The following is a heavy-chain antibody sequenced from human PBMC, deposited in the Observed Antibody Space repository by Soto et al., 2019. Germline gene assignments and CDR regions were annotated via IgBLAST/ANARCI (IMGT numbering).Heavy chain of an antibody. CDR3: ANAVTTSVFPPGTQIDY. J-gene: IGHJ4*02. D-gene: IGHD4-4*01. CDR2: ISGSGGST. CDR1: GFTFSSYA. Sequence: QPGGSLRLSCAASGFTFSSYAMSWVRQAPGKGLEWVSAISGSGGSTYYADSVKGRFTISRDNSKNTLYLQMNSLRAEDTAVYYCANAVTTSVFPPGTQIDYWGQGTLVTVSS. V-gene: IGHV3-23*01.